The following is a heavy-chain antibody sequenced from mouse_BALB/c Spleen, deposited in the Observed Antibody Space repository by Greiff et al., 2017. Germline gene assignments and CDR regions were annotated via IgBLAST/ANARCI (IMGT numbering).Heavy chain of an antibody. V-gene: IGHV3-2*02. Sequence: VQLKESGPGLVKPSQSLSLTCTVTGYSITSDYAWNWIRQFPGNKLEWMGYISYSGSTSYNPSLKSRISITRDTSKNQFFLQLNSVTTEDTATYYCARWGSYYFDYWGQGTTLTVSS. J-gene: IGHJ2*01. CDR1: GYSITSDYA. CDR3: ARWGSYYFDY. CDR2: ISYSGST.